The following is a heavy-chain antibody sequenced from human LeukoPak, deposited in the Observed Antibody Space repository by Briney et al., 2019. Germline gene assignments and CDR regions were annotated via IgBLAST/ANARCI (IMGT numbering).Heavy chain of an antibody. CDR1: GGSISSYY. CDR2: IYYSGST. J-gene: IGHJ1*01. V-gene: IGHV4-59*01. CDR3: ARDESSGWYRGYFHH. D-gene: IGHD6-19*01. Sequence: SETLSLTCTVSGGSISSYYWSWIRQPPGKGLEWIGYIYYSGSTNYNPSLKSRVTISVDTSKSQFSLKLSSVTAADTAVYYCARDESSGWYRGYFHHRGQGTLVTVSS.